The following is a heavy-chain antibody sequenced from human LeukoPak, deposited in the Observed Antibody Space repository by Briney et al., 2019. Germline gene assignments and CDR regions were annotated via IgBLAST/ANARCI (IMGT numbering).Heavy chain of an antibody. D-gene: IGHD1-26*01. Sequence: SETLSLTCTVSGGSISSGSYYWSWIRQPAGKGLEWIGRIYTSGSTNYNPSLKSRVTISVDTSKNQFSLKLSSVTAADTAVYYCARVGVPPSPMYSGSHHAFDIWGQGTMVTVSS. CDR2: IYTSGST. CDR3: ARVGVPPSPMYSGSHHAFDI. V-gene: IGHV4-61*02. CDR1: GGSISSGSYY. J-gene: IGHJ3*02.